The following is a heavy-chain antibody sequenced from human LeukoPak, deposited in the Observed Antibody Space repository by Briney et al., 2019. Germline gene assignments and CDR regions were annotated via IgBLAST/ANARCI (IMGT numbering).Heavy chain of an antibody. CDR3: ARNRGSYSLSGDY. Sequence: SLRLSCAASGFAFSTYSIIWVRQSPGKGLESVSSISSTSSYIYYADSVKGRFTIFRDNAKNSLYQQMNSLRAEDTAVYYCARNRGSYSLSGDYWGQGTLVTVSS. V-gene: IGHV3-21*01. CDR2: ISSTSSYI. CDR1: GFAFSTYS. J-gene: IGHJ4*02. D-gene: IGHD1-26*01.